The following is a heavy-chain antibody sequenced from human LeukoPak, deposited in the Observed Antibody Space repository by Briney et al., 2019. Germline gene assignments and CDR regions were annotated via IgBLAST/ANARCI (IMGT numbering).Heavy chain of an antibody. V-gene: IGHV4-4*07. D-gene: IGHD2-21*02. CDR1: GGSISSYY. CDR2: IYTSGST. Sequence: SETLSLTCTVSGGSISSYYWSWIRQPAGKGLEWIGRIYTSGSTNYNPSLKSRVTMSVDTSKNQFSLKLSSVTAADTAVYYCARQYCGGDCYSGYYFDYWGQGTLVTVSS. J-gene: IGHJ4*02. CDR3: ARQYCGGDCYSGYYFDY.